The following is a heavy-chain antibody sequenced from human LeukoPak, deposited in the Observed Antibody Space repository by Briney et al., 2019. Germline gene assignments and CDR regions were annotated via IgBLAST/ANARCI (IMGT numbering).Heavy chain of an antibody. CDR1: GYSISSGYY. J-gene: IGHJ5*02. CDR3: ARRSAASQQQLNWFDP. V-gene: IGHV4-38-2*01. Sequence: SETLSLTCAVSGYSISSGYYWGWIRQPPGKGLEWIGSIYHSGSTYYNPSLKSRVTISVETSKNQFSLKLSSVTAADTAVYYCARRSAASQQQLNWFDPWGQGTLVTVSS. CDR2: IYHSGST. D-gene: IGHD6-13*01.